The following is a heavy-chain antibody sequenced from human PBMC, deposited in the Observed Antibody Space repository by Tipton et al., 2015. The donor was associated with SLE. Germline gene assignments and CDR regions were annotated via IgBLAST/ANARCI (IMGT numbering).Heavy chain of an antibody. J-gene: IGHJ4*02. V-gene: IGHV4-4*07. CDR3: ARERVVDDGIVVVVAAS. CDR1: GGSISSYY. CDR2: IYTSGST. Sequence: LRLSCTVSGGSISSYYWSWIRQPAGKGLEWIGRIYTSGSTNYNPSLKSRVTMSVDTSENQISLKLSSVTAADTAVYYCARERVVDDGIVVVVAASWGQGTLVTVSS. D-gene: IGHD2-15*01.